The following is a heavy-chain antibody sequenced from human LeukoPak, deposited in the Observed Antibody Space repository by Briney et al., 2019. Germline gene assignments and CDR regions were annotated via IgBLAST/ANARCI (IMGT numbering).Heavy chain of an antibody. CDR1: GFTLSNYA. V-gene: IGHV3-23*01. CDR2: ISASGDKT. D-gene: IGHD3-10*02. Sequence: GGSLRLSCAASGFTLSNYAMNWVRQAPGEGLEWVSGISASGDKTYYADSVKGRFTISRDKSNNALYLQMNSLRAEDTALYFCAKDPNGDYVGGYWFDPWGQGARVTVSS. J-gene: IGHJ5*02. CDR3: AKDPNGDYVGGYWFDP.